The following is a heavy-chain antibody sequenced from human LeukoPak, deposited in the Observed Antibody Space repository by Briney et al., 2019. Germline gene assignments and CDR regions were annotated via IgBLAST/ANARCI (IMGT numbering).Heavy chain of an antibody. CDR3: AGEDIAAAFYYFDY. J-gene: IGHJ4*02. D-gene: IGHD6-13*01. CDR2: IYYSGST. CDR1: GGSISSGDYY. V-gene: IGHV4-30-4*01. Sequence: SETLSLTCTVSGGSISSGDYYWSWIRQPPGKGLEWIGYIYYSGSTYYNPSLKSRVTISVDTSKNQFSLKLSSVTAADTAVYYCAGEDIAAAFYYFDYWGQGTLVTVSS.